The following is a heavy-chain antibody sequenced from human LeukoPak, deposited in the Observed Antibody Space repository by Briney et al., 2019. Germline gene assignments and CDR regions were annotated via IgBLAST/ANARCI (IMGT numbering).Heavy chain of an antibody. V-gene: IGHV4-59*01. CDR2: VPHSGGT. Sequence: SETLSLTCIVSGDSIDNYYWSWIRQTPGKGLEWIGYVPHSGGTNYNPSLKSRVSLSLDMSRNQFSLNLNSLTAADTAVYYCARDGKSTAFDHWGQGTLVTVSS. CDR1: GDSIDNYY. CDR3: ARDGKSTAFDH. D-gene: IGHD5/OR15-5a*01. J-gene: IGHJ4*02.